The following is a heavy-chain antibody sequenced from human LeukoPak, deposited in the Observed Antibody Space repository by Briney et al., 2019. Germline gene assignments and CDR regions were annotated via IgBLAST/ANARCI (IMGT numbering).Heavy chain of an antibody. J-gene: IGHJ6*03. CDR1: GFTFSSFS. Sequence: GGSLRLSCAASGFTFSSFSMNWVCQAPGKGLEWVSSISTGSSYIYYADSVKGRFTISRDNAKNSLYLQMTSLRAEDTAVYYCARSGGDCSSTSCDAYYYYMHVWGKGTTVTVSS. CDR2: ISTGSSYI. CDR3: ARSGGDCSSTSCDAYYYYMHV. D-gene: IGHD2-2*01. V-gene: IGHV3-21*01.